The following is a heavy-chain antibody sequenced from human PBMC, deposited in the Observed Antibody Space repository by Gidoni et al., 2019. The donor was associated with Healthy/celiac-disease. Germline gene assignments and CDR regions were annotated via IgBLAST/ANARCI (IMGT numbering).Heavy chain of an antibody. D-gene: IGHD3-10*01. CDR1: GYTFTSYA. CDR3: ARARMGLWFGEFLSGWFDP. Sequence: QVQLVQSGAEVRKPGASVTVSCKASGYTFTSYAMHWVRQAPGQRLEWMGWINAGNGNTSASTGYMELSSLRSEDTAGYYCARARMGLWFGEFLSGWFDPWGQGTLVTVSS. CDR2: INAGNG. J-gene: IGHJ5*02. V-gene: IGHV1-3*01.